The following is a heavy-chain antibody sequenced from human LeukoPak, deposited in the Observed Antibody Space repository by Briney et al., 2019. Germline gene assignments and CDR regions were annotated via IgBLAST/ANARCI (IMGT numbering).Heavy chain of an antibody. J-gene: IGHJ4*02. CDR1: GFTFSNAW. D-gene: IGHD5-18*01. CDR2: IKSKTDGGTT. Sequence: GGSLRLSCAASGFTFSNAWMNWVRQAPGKGLEWVGRIKSKTDGGTTDYAAPVKGRFTISRDDSKNTLYLQMNSLKTEDTAVYLRTPGYTALALHLDYWGQGTLV. V-gene: IGHV3-15*07. CDR3: TPGYTALALHLDY.